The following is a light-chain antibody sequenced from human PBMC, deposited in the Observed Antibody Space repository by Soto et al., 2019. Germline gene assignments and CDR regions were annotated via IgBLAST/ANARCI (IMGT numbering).Light chain of an antibody. CDR1: QSISSW. V-gene: IGKV1-5*01. CDR3: QQYNSYPG. J-gene: IGKJ1*01. Sequence: DIQMTQSPYTLSASVGDRVTITCRASQSISSWLAWYQQKPGKAPKLLIYDASSLESGVPSRFSGSGSGTEFTLTISSLQPDDFATYYCQQYNSYPGFGQGTKVEIK. CDR2: DAS.